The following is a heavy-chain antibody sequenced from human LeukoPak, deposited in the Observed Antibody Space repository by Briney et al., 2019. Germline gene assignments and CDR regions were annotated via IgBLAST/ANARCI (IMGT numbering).Heavy chain of an antibody. CDR3: AKAGRYCSSTSCYEGDY. Sequence: GGSLRLSCAASGFTFSSYAMGWVRQAPGKGLEWVSAISGSGGSTYYADSVKGRFTISRDNSKNTLYLQMNSLRAEDTAVYYCAKAGRYCSSTSCYEGDYWGQGTLVTVSS. J-gene: IGHJ4*02. D-gene: IGHD2-2*01. V-gene: IGHV3-23*01. CDR1: GFTFSSYA. CDR2: ISGSGGST.